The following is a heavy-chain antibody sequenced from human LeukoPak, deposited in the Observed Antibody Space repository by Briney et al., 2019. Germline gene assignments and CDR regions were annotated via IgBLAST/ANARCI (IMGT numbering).Heavy chain of an antibody. CDR2: IIPIFGTA. Sequence: SVKVSCKASGGTFSSYAISWVRQAPGQGLEWMGRIIPIFGTANYAQKFQGRVTITTDESTSTAYMELSSLRSEDTAVYYCASSGGGDCYSCGYFDYWGQGTLITVSS. J-gene: IGHJ4*02. CDR1: GGTFSSYA. CDR3: ASSGGGDCYSCGYFDY. V-gene: IGHV1-69*05. D-gene: IGHD2-21*02.